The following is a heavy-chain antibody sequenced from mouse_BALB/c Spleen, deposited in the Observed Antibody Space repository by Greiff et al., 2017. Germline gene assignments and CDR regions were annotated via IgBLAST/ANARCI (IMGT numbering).Heavy chain of an antibody. Sequence: ESGPGLVKPSQSLSLTCTVTGYSITSDYAWNWIRQFPGNKLEWMGYISYSGSTSYNPSLKSRISITRDTSKNQFFLQLNSVTTEDTATYYCARSLGYGNSLDYWGQGTTLTVSS. V-gene: IGHV3-2*02. CDR3: ARSLGYGNSLDY. CDR2: ISYSGST. CDR1: GYSITSDYA. D-gene: IGHD2-1*01. J-gene: IGHJ2*01.